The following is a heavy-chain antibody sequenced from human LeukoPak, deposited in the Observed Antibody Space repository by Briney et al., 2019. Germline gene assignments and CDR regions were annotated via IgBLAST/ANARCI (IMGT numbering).Heavy chain of an antibody. CDR1: GFTFSSYA. J-gene: IGHJ1*01. CDR3: TTARGSDLQYFQH. D-gene: IGHD1-26*01. V-gene: IGHV3-23*01. CDR2: ISGSGGST. Sequence: GGSLRLSCAASGFTFSSYAMSWVRQAPGKGLEWVSAISGSGGSTYYADSVKGRFTISRDNSKNTLYLQMNSLRAEDTAVYYCTTARGSDLQYFQHWGQGTLVTVSS.